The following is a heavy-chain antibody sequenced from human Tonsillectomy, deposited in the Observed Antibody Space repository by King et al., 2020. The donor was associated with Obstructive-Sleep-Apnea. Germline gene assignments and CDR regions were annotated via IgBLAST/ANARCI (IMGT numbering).Heavy chain of an antibody. Sequence: VQLVESGGGVVQPGRSLRLSCAASGFSFSSYGMNWVRQAPGKGPEWVAAISYDGNNKYYADSVKGRFTISRDNSKSTLDLQRNSLRAEGTAVYYCANGIQGYCSGGSCENYWGQGTLVTVSS. V-gene: IGHV3-30*18. CDR1: GFSFSSYG. J-gene: IGHJ4*02. D-gene: IGHD2-15*01. CDR2: ISYDGNNK. CDR3: ANGIQGYCSGGSCENY.